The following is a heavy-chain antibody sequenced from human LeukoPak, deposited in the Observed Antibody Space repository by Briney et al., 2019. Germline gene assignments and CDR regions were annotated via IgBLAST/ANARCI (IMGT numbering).Heavy chain of an antibody. J-gene: IGHJ4*02. CDR3: ARLVFGSGWYIDY. V-gene: IGHV5-51*01. Sequence: GESLKISCKGSGYSFTSYWIGWVRQMPGKGLEWMGIIYPGDSVTRYRPSFQGQVTISADKSNSTAYLQWSSLKASDTAMYYCARLVFGSGWYIDYWGQGTLVTVSS. CDR2: IYPGDSVT. CDR1: GYSFTSYW. D-gene: IGHD6-19*01.